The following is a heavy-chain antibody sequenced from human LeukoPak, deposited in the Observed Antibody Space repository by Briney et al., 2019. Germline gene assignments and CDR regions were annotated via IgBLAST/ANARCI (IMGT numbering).Heavy chain of an antibody. CDR1: GGSIDSGHYY. V-gene: IGHV4-30-4*01. D-gene: IGHD6-13*01. Sequence: KSSQTLSLTCTVSGGSIDSGHYYWSWIRQPPGKGLEWIGYIYYSGSTSYSPSLKSRVIISVDTSKNQFSLKLSSVTAADTAVYYCARALVPDHNWYFDLWGRGTLVTVSS. CDR2: IYYSGST. CDR3: ARALVPDHNWYFDL. J-gene: IGHJ2*01.